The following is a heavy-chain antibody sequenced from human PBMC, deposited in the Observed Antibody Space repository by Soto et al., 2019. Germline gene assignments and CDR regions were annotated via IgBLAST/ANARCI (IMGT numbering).Heavy chain of an antibody. CDR3: ARGVKYGAYSRWFDP. J-gene: IGHJ5*02. CDR2: MNPNSGNT. V-gene: IGHV1-8*01. D-gene: IGHD4-17*01. CDR1: GNTFTSYD. Sequence: QVQLVQSGAEVKKPGASVKVSCKASGNTFTSYDINWVRQATEQGLEYLGWMNPNSGNTAYVQKFQGRVTMTWDTSITTAYMELSSLRSEDTAVYFCARGVKYGAYSRWFDPWGQGTLVTVSS.